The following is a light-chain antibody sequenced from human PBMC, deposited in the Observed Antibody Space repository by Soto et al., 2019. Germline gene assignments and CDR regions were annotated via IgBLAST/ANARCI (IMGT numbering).Light chain of an antibody. CDR2: DAS. Sequence: EIVLTQSPATLSLSPGERATLSCKASKSVNTYIAWYQQKPGQAPRLLIYDASNRATAIPPRFSGSGSGTDFTFTISSLEPEDFAVYYCHQRSNWPLTFGGGTKVEIK. CDR1: KSVNTY. CDR3: HQRSNWPLT. J-gene: IGKJ4*01. V-gene: IGKV3-11*01.